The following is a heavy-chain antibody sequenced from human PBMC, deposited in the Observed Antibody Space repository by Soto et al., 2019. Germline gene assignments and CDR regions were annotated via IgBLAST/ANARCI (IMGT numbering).Heavy chain of an antibody. CDR3: ASGVAEDRFEF. Sequence: QVQLVQSGAEVRKPGSSVKVSCQASRNTFSIFAFSWVRQAPGQGLQFVGGIVPLSGTAKSAQEFQDRVTLTADESTSTIYLELRTLQSDDTAIFYCASGVAEDRFEFWGPGTLLTVSS. CDR2: IVPLSGTA. J-gene: IGHJ1*01. D-gene: IGHD2-8*01. CDR1: RNTFSIFA. V-gene: IGHV1-69*01.